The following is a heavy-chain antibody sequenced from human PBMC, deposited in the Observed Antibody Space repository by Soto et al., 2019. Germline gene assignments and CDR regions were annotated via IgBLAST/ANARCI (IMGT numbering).Heavy chain of an antibody. CDR2: IYPGDSDT. CDR1: GYSFTSYW. Sequence: GETLKISCKGSGYSFTSYWIGWVRQMPGKGLEWMGIIYPGDSDTRYSPSFQGQVTISRDNSKNTLYLQMNSLRAEDTAVYYCAKDSVTNNLRGPFDYWGPGTLVTVSS. D-gene: IGHD3-10*01. V-gene: IGHV5-51*01. J-gene: IGHJ4*02. CDR3: AKDSVTNNLRGPFDY.